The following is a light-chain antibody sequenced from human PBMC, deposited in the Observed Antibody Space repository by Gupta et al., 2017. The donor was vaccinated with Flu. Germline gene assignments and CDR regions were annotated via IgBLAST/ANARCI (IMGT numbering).Light chain of an antibody. CDR2: WAS. V-gene: IGKV4-1*01. J-gene: IGKJ1*01. Sequence: WYQQKPGQPPKLLIYWASTRESGVPDRFSGSGSGTDFTLTISSLQAEDVAVYYCQQYYSTPRTFGQGTKVEIK. CDR3: QQYYSTPRT.